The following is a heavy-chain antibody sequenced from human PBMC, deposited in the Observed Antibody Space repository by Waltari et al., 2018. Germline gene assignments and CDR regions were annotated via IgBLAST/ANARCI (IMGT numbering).Heavy chain of an antibody. CDR3: ARDFGVVTPGFYGMDV. Sequence: QVQLVQSGAEVKKPGSSVNVSCKASGGTFSSYTISWVRQAPGQGLEWMGRILPILGIAHYAQKFQGRVTITADKSTSTAYMELSSLRSEDTAVYYCARDFGVVTPGFYGMDVWGQGTTVTVSS. CDR1: GGTFSSYT. J-gene: IGHJ6*02. D-gene: IGHD3-3*01. V-gene: IGHV1-69*08. CDR2: ILPILGIA.